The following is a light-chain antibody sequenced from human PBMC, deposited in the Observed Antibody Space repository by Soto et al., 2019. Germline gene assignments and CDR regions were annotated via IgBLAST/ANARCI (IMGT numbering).Light chain of an antibody. Sequence: QSALTQPASVSGSPGQSITISCTGTSSDVGGYNYVSWYQQHPGNAPKLMIYDVSDRPSGVSNRFSGSKSGNTASLTISTLQAEDEADYYCSSYSSSSTLGVVFGGGTKVTVL. CDR1: SSDVGGYNY. CDR2: DVS. CDR3: SSYSSSSTLGVV. V-gene: IGLV2-14*01. J-gene: IGLJ2*01.